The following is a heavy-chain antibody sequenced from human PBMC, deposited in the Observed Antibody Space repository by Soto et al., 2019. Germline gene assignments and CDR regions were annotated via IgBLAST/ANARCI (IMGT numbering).Heavy chain of an antibody. D-gene: IGHD3-10*01. J-gene: IGHJ4*02. CDR1: GYTFTSYY. CDR3: ARAGYYYGSGSGGPVDY. CDR2: INPSGGST. V-gene: IGHV1-46*01. Sequence: ASVKVSCKASGYTFTSYYMHWVRQAPGQGLEWMGIINPSGGSTSYAQKFQGRVTMTRDTSTSTVYMELSSLRSEDTAVYYCARAGYYYGSGSGGPVDYWGQGTLVTVSS.